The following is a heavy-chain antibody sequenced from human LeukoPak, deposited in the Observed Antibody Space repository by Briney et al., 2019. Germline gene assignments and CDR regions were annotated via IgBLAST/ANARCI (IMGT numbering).Heavy chain of an antibody. CDR1: GSTFGTYS. Sequence: GGSLRLSWAAAGSTFGTYSIDWVRPAPERGLEWVSSTRSGSSHIYYADSVKGRFTISRDNAKNSLYLQMNSLRAEDTAIYYCARDLVVRYRSGWYGSGAFDIWGQGTMVTVSS. J-gene: IGHJ3*02. CDR2: TRSGSSHI. CDR3: ARDLVVRYRSGWYGSGAFDI. V-gene: IGHV3-21*01. D-gene: IGHD6-19*01.